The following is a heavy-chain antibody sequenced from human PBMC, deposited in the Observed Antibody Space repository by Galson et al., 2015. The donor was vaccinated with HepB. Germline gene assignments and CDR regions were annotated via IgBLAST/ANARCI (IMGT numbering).Heavy chain of an antibody. CDR1: GFTFSSYS. CDR3: ARVFGWGESYYYYGMDV. J-gene: IGHJ6*02. D-gene: IGHD6-19*01. Sequence: SLRLSCAASGFTFSSYSMNWVRQAPGKGLEWVSSISSSSSYIYYADSVKGRFTISRDNAKNSLYLQMNSLRAEDTAVYYCARVFGWGESYYYYGMDVWGQGTTVTVSS. V-gene: IGHV3-21*01. CDR2: ISSSSSYI.